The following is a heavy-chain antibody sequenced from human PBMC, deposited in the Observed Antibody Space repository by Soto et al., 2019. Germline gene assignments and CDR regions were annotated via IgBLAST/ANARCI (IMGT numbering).Heavy chain of an antibody. V-gene: IGHV4-34*01. CDR1: GGSFSGYY. J-gene: IGHJ6*03. D-gene: IGHD3-3*01. CDR2: INHSGST. CDR3: ARGLLYYDFWSGYFNYYMDV. Sequence: QVQLQQWGAGLLKPSETLSLTCAVYGGSFSGYYWSWIRQPPGKGLECIGEINHSGSTNYNPSLKSLVTISVDTSKNQFSLKLSSVTAADTAVYYCARGLLYYDFWSGYFNYYMDVWGKGTTVTVSS.